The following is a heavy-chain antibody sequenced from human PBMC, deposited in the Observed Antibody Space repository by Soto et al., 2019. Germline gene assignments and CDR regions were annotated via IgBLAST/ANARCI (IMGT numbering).Heavy chain of an antibody. Sequence: QVQLQESGPGVVQPSETLSLICSVSGDSITYYYWSWIRQPPGRGLEWIWYVHHGDTGDYNPSLKSRLTIVMDTSKNQFSLILRSVTAADTDVYFFARHKTYGVGCFSPYFFDSWGQGTLVMVSS. V-gene: IGHV4-59*08. D-gene: IGHD2-8*01. CDR2: VHHGDTG. J-gene: IGHJ4*02. CDR3: ARHKTYGVGCFSPYFFDS. CDR1: GDSITYYY.